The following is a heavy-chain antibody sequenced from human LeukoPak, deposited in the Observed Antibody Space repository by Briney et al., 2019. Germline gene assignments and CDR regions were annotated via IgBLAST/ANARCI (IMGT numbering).Heavy chain of an antibody. CDR2: MNPNSGNT. CDR3: AREVSGSSSWVYGMDV. D-gene: IGHD6-13*01. V-gene: IGHV1-8*01. Sequence: ASVKVSCKASGYTFTSYDISWVRQATGQGLEWMGWMNPNSGNTGYAQEFQGRVTMTRNTSISTAYMELSSLRSEDTAVYYCAREVSGSSSWVYGMDVWGQGTTVTVSS. J-gene: IGHJ6*02. CDR1: GYTFTSYD.